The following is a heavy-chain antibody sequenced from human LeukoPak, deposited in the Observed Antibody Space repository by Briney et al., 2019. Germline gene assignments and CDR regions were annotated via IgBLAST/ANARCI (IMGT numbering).Heavy chain of an antibody. V-gene: IGHV3-7*04. D-gene: IGHD2-15*01. CDR3: ARVMEAGYCSGGSCYHQPGYFDY. CDR1: GFTFSSYW. J-gene: IGHJ4*02. CDR2: IKQDGGEK. Sequence: GGSLRLSCAASGFTFSSYWMSWVRQAPGKGLEWVANIKQDGGEKYYVDSVKGRFTISRDNAKNSLYLQMNSLRAEDTAVYYCARVMEAGYCSGGSCYHQPGYFDYWGQGTLVTVSS.